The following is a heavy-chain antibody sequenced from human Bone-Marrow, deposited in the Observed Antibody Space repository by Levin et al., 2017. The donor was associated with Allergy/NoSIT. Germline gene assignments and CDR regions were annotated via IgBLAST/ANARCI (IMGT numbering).Heavy chain of an antibody. CDR3: TRDESCSGGVCYSYNWFDP. Sequence: GESLKISCEASGFSLTDAWMSWVRQAPGKGLEWVGRIKSQTDGGTTDYAAPVKDRFTLSRDDSKNVLYLQMTSLKREDTAVYYCTRDESCSGGVCYSYNWFDPWGQGTRVTVSS. J-gene: IGHJ5*02. D-gene: IGHD2-21*01. V-gene: IGHV3-15*01. CDR2: IKSQTDGGTT. CDR1: GFSLTDAW.